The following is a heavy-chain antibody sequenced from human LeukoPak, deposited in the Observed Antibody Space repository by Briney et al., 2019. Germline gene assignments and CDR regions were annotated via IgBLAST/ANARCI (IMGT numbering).Heavy chain of an antibody. CDR2: ISSSSSYI. CDR1: GFTFSSYS. CDR3: ARVVATHFDY. V-gene: IGHV3-21*01. D-gene: IGHD5-12*01. Sequence: PVGSLRLSCAASGFTFSSYSMNWVRQAPGKGLEWVSSISSSSSYIYYADSVKGRFTISRDNAKNSLYLQMNSLRAEDTAVYYCARVVATHFDYWGQGTLVTVSS. J-gene: IGHJ4*02.